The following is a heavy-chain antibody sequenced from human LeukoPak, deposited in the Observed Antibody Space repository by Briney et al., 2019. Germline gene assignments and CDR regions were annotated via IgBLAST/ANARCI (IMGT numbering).Heavy chain of an antibody. CDR3: ARQAAVAGSASAATPIHY. Sequence: PSETLSLTCTVSGGSISSYYWSWIRQPPGKGLEWIGYIYYSGSTNYNPSLKSRVTISVDTSKNQFSLKLSSVTAADTAVYYCARQAAVAGSASAATPIHY. J-gene: IGHJ6*03. CDR2: IYYSGST. V-gene: IGHV4-59*08. D-gene: IGHD6-19*01. CDR1: GGSISSYY.